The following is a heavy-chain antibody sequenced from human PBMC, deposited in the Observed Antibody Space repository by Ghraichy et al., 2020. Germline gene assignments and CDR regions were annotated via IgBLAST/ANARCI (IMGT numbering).Heavy chain of an antibody. Sequence: ASVKVSCKASGYTFTSYDINWVRQATGQGLEWMGWMNPNSGNTGYAQKFQGRVTMTRNTSISTAYMELSSLRSEDTAVYYCARFEQQLDTVGMDVWGQGTTVTVSS. J-gene: IGHJ6*02. CDR3: ARFEQQLDTVGMDV. V-gene: IGHV1-8*01. D-gene: IGHD6-13*01. CDR2: MNPNSGNT. CDR1: GYTFTSYD.